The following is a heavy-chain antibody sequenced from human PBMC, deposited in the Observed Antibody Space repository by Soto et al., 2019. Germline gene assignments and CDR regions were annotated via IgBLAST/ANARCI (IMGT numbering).Heavy chain of an antibody. J-gene: IGHJ3*02. CDR2: ISAYNGNT. CDR1: GYTFTSYG. V-gene: IGHV1-18*01. CDR3: ARDRFYYDSSGYYFDDAFDI. Sequence: QVPLVQSGAEVKKPGASVKVSCKASGYTFTSYGISWVRQAPGQGLEWMGWISAYNGNTNYAQKLQGRVTMTTDTPTSTAYMELRSLRSDDTAVYYCARDRFYYDSSGYYFDDAFDIWGQGTMVTVSS. D-gene: IGHD3-22*01.